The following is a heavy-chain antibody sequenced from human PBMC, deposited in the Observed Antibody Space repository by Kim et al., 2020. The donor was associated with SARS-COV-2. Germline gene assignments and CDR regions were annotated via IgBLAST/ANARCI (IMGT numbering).Heavy chain of an antibody. CDR1: GDSVSSGSYY. J-gene: IGHJ1*01. CDR3: ARSAGQQLRDFHH. V-gene: IGHV4-61*01. CDR2: VYYDGST. Sequence: SETLSLTCSVSGDSVSSGSYYWSWIRQPPGKGLEWIGYVYYDGSTNYNPSLESRVTISVDTSKNQFSLKVTSVTAADTAVFYCARSAGQQLRDFHHWGQGTLVTVSS. D-gene: IGHD6-13*01.